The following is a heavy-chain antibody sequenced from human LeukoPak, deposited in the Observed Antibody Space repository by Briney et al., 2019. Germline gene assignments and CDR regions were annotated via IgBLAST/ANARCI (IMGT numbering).Heavy chain of an antibody. D-gene: IGHD1-1*01. Sequence: ASVKVSCKASGYTFTGYYMHWVRQAPGQGLEWMGWINPNSGGTNYAQKFQGRVTMARDTSISTAYMELSRLRSDDTAVYYCARGCNWNDVPHTDAFDIWGQGTMVTVSS. CDR2: INPNSGGT. CDR1: GYTFTGYY. J-gene: IGHJ3*02. V-gene: IGHV1-2*02. CDR3: ARGCNWNDVPHTDAFDI.